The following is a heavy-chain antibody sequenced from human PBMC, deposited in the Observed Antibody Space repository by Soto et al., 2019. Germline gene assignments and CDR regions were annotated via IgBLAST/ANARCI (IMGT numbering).Heavy chain of an antibody. J-gene: IGHJ4*02. CDR1: QFTFRNYP. D-gene: IGHD1-20*01. CDR3: AKDREAYNRNYGRFFDF. V-gene: IGHV3-23*01. CDR2: ISGNGDTT. Sequence: EVQLLDSGGGLVQPGGSLRLSCAASQFTFRNYPMSWVRQAPGKGLEWVSVISGNGDTTVYADSVKGRFTISRDNSKNTLYLQMNSLRADDTAVYYCAKDREAYNRNYGRFFDFWGQGTLVTVSS.